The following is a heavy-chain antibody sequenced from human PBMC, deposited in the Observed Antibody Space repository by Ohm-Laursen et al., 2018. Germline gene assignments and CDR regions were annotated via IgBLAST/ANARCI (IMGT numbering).Heavy chain of an antibody. CDR2: IYYDGTT. J-gene: IGHJ3*01. V-gene: IGHV4-59*01. CDR3: ARGREGVVGAFDV. Sequence: PPGTLSLTCSVSGGSMSSYYWSWIRQPPGKGLKWIGYIYYDGTTNYNPSLKSRVTISVDTSKNQFSLKLSSVTAAGTAVYYCARGREGVVGAFDVWGQGTVVIVSS. CDR1: GGSMSSYY. D-gene: IGHD2-15*01.